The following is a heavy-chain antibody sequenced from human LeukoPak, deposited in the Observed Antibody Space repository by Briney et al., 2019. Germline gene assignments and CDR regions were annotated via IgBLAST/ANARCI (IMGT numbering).Heavy chain of an antibody. D-gene: IGHD3-9*01. CDR2: IYSGGST. Sequence: GGSLRLSCAASGFTVSSNYMSWVRQAPGKGLEWVSVIYSGGSTYYADSVKGRFTISRDNSKNTLYLQMNSLRAEDTAVYYCARDARYDILTGYSSYYYGMDVWGQGTTVTVSS. V-gene: IGHV3-53*01. CDR1: GFTVSSNY. J-gene: IGHJ6*02. CDR3: ARDARYDILTGYSSYYYGMDV.